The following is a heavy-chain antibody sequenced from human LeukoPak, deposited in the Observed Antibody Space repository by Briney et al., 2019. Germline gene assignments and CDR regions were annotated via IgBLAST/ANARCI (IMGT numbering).Heavy chain of an antibody. CDR2: INPGSGGT. CDR3: ARAYCSGYTCFTDY. D-gene: IGHD2-15*01. J-gene: IGHJ4*02. CDR1: AYTFTGYY. V-gene: IGHV1-2*06. Sequence: GASVKVSCKASAYTFTGYYMHWVRQAPGQGPEWMGRINPGSGGTNYAQSFQGRVTMTRDTSISTAYMELSRLRSDDTAVYYCARAYCSGYTCFTDYWGQGTLVTVSS.